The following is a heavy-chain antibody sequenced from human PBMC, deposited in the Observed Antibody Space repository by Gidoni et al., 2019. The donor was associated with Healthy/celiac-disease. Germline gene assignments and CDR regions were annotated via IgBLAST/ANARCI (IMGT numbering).Heavy chain of an antibody. CDR2: IYTSGST. Sequence: QVQLQESGPGLVKPSQTLSLTCTVSGGSISSGSYSWSWIRQPAGKGLEWIVRIYTSGSTNYNPSLKSRVTISVDTSKNQFSLKLSSVTAADTAVYYCARTGYDFWSGSYYYGMDVWGQGTTVTVSS. V-gene: IGHV4-61*02. D-gene: IGHD3-3*01. CDR3: ARTGYDFWSGSYYYGMDV. CDR1: GGSISSGSYS. J-gene: IGHJ6*02.